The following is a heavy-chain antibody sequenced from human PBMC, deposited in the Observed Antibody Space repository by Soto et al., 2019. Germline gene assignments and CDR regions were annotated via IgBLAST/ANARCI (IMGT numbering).Heavy chain of an antibody. D-gene: IGHD4-17*01. CDR2: IIPILGIA. CDR1: GGTFSSYA. J-gene: IGHJ6*03. V-gene: IGHV1-69*04. CDR3: AKYKTTVTVASNPMDV. Sequence: SVKVSCKASGGTFSSYAISWVRQAPGQGLEWMGRIIPILGIANYAQKFQGRVTITADKSTSTAYMELSSLRSEDTAVYYCAKYKTTVTVASNPMDVWGKGTTVTVSS.